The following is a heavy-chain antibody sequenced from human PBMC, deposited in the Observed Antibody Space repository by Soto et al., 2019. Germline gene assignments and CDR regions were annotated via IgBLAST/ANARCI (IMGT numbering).Heavy chain of an antibody. CDR2: IYYSGST. V-gene: IGHV4-30-4*01. CDR3: ARGCSGGSCYSEYAFDI. CDR1: GGSISSGDYY. Sequence: QVQLQESGPGLVKPSQTLSLTCTVSGGSISSGDYYWSWIRQPPGKGLEWIGYIYYSGSTYYNPSLKSRVTISVDTAKNQFSLKLSSVPAADTAVYYCARGCSGGSCYSEYAFDIWGQGTMVTVSS. J-gene: IGHJ3*02. D-gene: IGHD2-15*01.